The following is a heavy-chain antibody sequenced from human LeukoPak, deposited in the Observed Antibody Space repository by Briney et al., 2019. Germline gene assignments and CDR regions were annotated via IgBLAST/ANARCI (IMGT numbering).Heavy chain of an antibody. V-gene: IGHV3-30*12. CDR3: ARDDYDILTGSPGAFDI. CDR1: GFSFSNYG. J-gene: IGHJ3*02. CDR2: ISYDGNNK. D-gene: IGHD3-9*01. Sequence: GGSLRLSCVASGFSFSNYGTHWVRQAPGKGLDWVAVISYDGNNKYYADSVKGRFTISRDNAKNSLYLQMNSLRAEDTAVYYCARDDYDILTGSPGAFDIWGQGTMVTVSS.